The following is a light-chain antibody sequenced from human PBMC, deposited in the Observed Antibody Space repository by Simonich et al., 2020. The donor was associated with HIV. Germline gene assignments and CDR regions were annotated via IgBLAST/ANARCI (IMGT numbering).Light chain of an antibody. CDR1: SSDVGGYNY. CDR2: EVT. V-gene: IGLV2-11*01. J-gene: IGLJ3*02. CDR3: CSYAGSYTWV. Sequence: QSALTQPASVSGSPGQSITISCTGTSSDVGGYNYVSWYQQHPGKAPKLMIYEVTKRPSGVPGRFPGSKSGNTASLTISGLQAEDEADYYCCSYAGSYTWVFGGGTKLTIL.